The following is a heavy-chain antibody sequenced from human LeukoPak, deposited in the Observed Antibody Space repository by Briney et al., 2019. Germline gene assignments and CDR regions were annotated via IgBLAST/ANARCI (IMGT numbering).Heavy chain of an antibody. CDR1: GYTFTSYG. J-gene: IGHJ4*02. CDR3: GRGYIDRTLGDYESGSYIDY. CDR2: INTNTGNP. Sequence: ASVKVSCKASGYTFTSYGISWVRQAPGQGLEWVGWINTNTGNPTYAQGFTGRFVFSLDTSVSTAYLQISSLKAEDTAVYYCGRGYIDRTLGDYESGSYIDYWGQGTLVTVSS. V-gene: IGHV7-4-1*02. D-gene: IGHD3-10*01.